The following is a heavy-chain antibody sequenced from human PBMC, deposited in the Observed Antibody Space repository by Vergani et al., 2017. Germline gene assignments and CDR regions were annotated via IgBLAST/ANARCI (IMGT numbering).Heavy chain of an antibody. Sequence: QVQLVQSGAEVKKPGASVKVSCKASGYTFTSYGISWVRQAPXQGLEWMGWISAYNGNTNYAQKLQGRVTMTTDTSTSTAYMELRSLRSDDTAVYYCARDCSSTSCLGSYYYGMDVWGQGTTVTVSS. D-gene: IGHD2-2*01. CDR2: ISAYNGNT. J-gene: IGHJ6*02. V-gene: IGHV1-18*01. CDR1: GYTFTSYG. CDR3: ARDCSSTSCLGSYYYGMDV.